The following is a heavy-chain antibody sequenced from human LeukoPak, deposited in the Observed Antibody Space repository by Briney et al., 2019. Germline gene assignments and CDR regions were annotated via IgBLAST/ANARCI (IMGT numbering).Heavy chain of an antibody. CDR1: GFTFSSYG. Sequence: SGGSLRLSCAASGFTFSSYGMHWVRQAPGKGLEWVAFIRYDGSNKYYADSVKGRFTISRDNSKNTLYLQTNSLRAEDTAVYYCAKSGYDFGGWFDPWGQGTLVTVSS. J-gene: IGHJ5*02. CDR2: IRYDGSNK. CDR3: AKSGYDFGGWFDP. V-gene: IGHV3-30*02. D-gene: IGHD5-12*01.